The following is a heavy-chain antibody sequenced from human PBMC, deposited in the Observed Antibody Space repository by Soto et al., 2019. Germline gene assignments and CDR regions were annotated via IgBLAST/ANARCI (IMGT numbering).Heavy chain of an antibody. V-gene: IGHV4-39*01. CDR3: ARHLKVTTVTTSFSF. CDR1: GGSISSSSYY. Sequence: SETLSLTCTVSGGSISSSSYYWGWIRQPPGKGLEWIGSIYYSGSTYYNPSLKSRVTISVDTSKNQFSLKLSSVTAADTAVYYCARHLKVTTVTTSFSFWGQGTLVTVSS. CDR2: IYYSGST. J-gene: IGHJ4*02. D-gene: IGHD4-17*01.